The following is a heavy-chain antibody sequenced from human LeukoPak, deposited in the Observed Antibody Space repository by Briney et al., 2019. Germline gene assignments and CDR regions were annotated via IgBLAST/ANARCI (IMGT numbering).Heavy chain of an antibody. Sequence: SGGSLRLSCAASGFTFSSYAMSWVHQAPGKGLEWVSGISGSGDNTYYADSVKGRFTISRDNSKNTLYVQVNSLGTEDTAAYYCAKGSYYDSSGSFYFDYWGQGTLVTVSS. V-gene: IGHV3-23*01. CDR2: ISGSGDNT. D-gene: IGHD3-22*01. CDR3: AKGSYYDSSGSFYFDY. J-gene: IGHJ4*02. CDR1: GFTFSSYA.